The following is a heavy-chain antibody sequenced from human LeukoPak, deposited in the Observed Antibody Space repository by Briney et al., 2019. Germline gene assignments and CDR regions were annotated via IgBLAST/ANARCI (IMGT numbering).Heavy chain of an antibody. D-gene: IGHD1-26*01. V-gene: IGHV4-39*01. Sequence: SETLSLTCTVSGGYISSSSFYWGWLRQPPGKGLEWIGSMSYSGSTYYNPSLKSRVTISVDTSKNQFSLKLSSVTAADTAVYYCARHAGEFDYWGQGTLVTVSS. CDR3: ARHAGEFDY. J-gene: IGHJ4*02. CDR2: MSYSGST. CDR1: GGYISSSSFY.